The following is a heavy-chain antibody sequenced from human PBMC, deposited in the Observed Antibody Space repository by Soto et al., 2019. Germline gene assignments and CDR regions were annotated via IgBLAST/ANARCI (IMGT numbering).Heavy chain of an antibody. CDR2: ISSSSSTI. Sequence: GGSLRLSCAASGFTFSSYSMNWVRQAPGKGLEWVSYISSSSSTIYYADSVKGRFTISRDNAKNSLYLQMNSLRAEDTTVYYCSGVPIRDYYYYMDFWGKGSSVTVYS. D-gene: IGHD1-26*01. CDR1: GFTFSSYS. J-gene: IGHJ6*03. CDR3: SGVPIRDYYYYMDF. V-gene: IGHV3-48*01.